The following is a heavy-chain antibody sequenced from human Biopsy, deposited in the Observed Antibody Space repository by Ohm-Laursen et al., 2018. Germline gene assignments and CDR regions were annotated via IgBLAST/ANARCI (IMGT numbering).Heavy chain of an antibody. CDR1: GVTLSGYA. V-gene: IGHV3-48*03. D-gene: IGHD6-13*01. Sequence: SLRLSCSASGVTLSGYAMNWVRQAPGKGLDWVSYISSSGNTEKYADSVKGRFTISRDNAKQSVHLQMNSLRAEDTAVYYCVTEVGGVSSWYNNWGQGTLVTVSS. CDR3: VTEVGGVSSWYNN. J-gene: IGHJ4*02. CDR2: ISSSGNTE.